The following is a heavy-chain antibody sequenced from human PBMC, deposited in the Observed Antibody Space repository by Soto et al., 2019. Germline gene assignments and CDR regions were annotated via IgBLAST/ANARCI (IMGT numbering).Heavy chain of an antibody. J-gene: IGHJ6*02. CDR3: ARDKDTRVGQWLVPHPGILQYYGMDV. V-gene: IGHV4-59*01. CDR2: IYNTGIT. Sequence: SETLSLTCPVSGGSISRYYWSWIRQPPGKGLEWIGYIYNTGITNYNPSLKSRVTISIDTSKNQFSLRLSSLRSEDTAVYYCARDKDTRVGQWLVPHPGILQYYGMDVWGQGTTVTVSS. D-gene: IGHD6-19*01. CDR1: GGSISRYY.